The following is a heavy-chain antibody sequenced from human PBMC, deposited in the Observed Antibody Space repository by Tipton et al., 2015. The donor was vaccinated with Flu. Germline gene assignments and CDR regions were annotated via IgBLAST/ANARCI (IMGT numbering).Heavy chain of an antibody. J-gene: IGHJ3*02. CDR2: IYTSGST. CDR1: GGSISSGSYY. V-gene: IGHV4-61*02. Sequence: TLSLTCTVSGGSISSGSYYWSWIRQPAGKGLEWIGRIYTSGSTNYNPSLKSRVTISVDTSKNQFSLKLSSVTAADTAVYYCARAIRGLDAFDIWGQGTMVTVSS. CDR3: ARAIRGLDAFDI. D-gene: IGHD3/OR15-3a*01.